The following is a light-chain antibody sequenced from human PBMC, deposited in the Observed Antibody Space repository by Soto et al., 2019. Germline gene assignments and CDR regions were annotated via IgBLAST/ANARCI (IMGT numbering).Light chain of an antibody. CDR2: ADN. J-gene: IGLJ3*02. Sequence: QSALAQPPSASGTPGQWVTISCSGTNSNIGTNTVNWYQQLPGTAPKLLIYADNRRPSGVPARFSGSKSGTSASLAISGLQSEDEADYYCAVWDDSLSGRWVFGGGTKVTVL. CDR3: AVWDDSLSGRWV. V-gene: IGLV1-44*01. CDR1: NSNIGTNT.